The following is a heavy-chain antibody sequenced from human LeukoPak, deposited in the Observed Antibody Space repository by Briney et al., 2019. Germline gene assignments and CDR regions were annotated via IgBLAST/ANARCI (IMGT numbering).Heavy chain of an antibody. CDR3: ARGPPESTSSDY. CDR2: MRPNNGNS. J-gene: IGHJ4*02. V-gene: IGHV1-8*01. CDR1: VYTFSSYD. D-gene: IGHD2-2*01. Sequence: ASVTVSFKSSVYTFSSYDVNWVRQAAGQGLEWIGWMRPNNGNSGYAQKFQGRVTMTRDTSINTAYMELRSLTSEDTAVYYCARGPPESTSSDYWGQGTLVTISS.